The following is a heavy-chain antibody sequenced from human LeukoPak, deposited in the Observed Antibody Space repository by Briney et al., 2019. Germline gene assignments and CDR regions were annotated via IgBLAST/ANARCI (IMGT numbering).Heavy chain of an antibody. J-gene: IGHJ4*02. Sequence: GLSLRLSCAAAGLTVSSNYMTSVCQAPGKRLEYGLVIYSDGSTFYADSVKCRFTISRDNSKNTLYLQTNSLRAEDTAVYYCAGPYNYGPIDYWGQGTLVTVSS. CDR3: AGPYNYGPIDY. D-gene: IGHD5-18*01. CDR2: IYSDGST. CDR1: GLTVSSNY. V-gene: IGHV3-53*01.